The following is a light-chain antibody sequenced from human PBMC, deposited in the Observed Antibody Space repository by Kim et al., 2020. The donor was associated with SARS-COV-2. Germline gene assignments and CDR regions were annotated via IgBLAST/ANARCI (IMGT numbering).Light chain of an antibody. CDR3: KQSGSSTPYN. CDR2: ATS. CDR1: ESHSSRY. V-gene: IGKV3-20*01. J-gene: IGKJ2*01. Sequence: SQGERANITCRASESHSSRYLAWFQHKTGQANRIDIYATSTRATGIQDRFSGRGYGTDFTNTNSRLEPEDFAVYYCKQSGSSTPYNFYQGKKLEI.